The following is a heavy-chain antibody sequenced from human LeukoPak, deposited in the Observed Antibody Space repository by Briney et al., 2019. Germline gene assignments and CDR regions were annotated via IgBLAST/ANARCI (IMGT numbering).Heavy chain of an antibody. Sequence: AGGSLRLSCAASGFTFSSYSINWVRQAPGKGLEWVSSISSSSNYIYYADSVKGRFTVSRDNAKNSLYLQMNSLRAEDTAVYYCARVRNILTGYVPFDYWGQGTLVTVSS. J-gene: IGHJ4*02. CDR1: GFTFSSYS. CDR3: ARVRNILTGYVPFDY. V-gene: IGHV3-21*01. CDR2: ISSSSNYI. D-gene: IGHD3-9*01.